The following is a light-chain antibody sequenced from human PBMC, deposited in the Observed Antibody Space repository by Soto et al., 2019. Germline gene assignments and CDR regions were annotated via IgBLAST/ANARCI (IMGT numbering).Light chain of an antibody. CDR3: QQYHSLLYT. CDR1: QTINSW. V-gene: IGKV1-5*01. J-gene: IGKJ2*01. CDR2: DAS. Sequence: DIPMTQSPSTLSASVGDRVTITCRASQTINSWLAWYQQKPGKAPNLLIYDASSLKSGDPSRFSGSGSGTEFTLTISSLQPDDFATYYCQQYHSLLYTFGQGTKLEIK.